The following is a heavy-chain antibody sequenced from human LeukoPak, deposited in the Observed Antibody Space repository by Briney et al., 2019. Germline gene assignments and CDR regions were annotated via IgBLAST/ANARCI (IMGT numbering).Heavy chain of an antibody. V-gene: IGHV3-7*01. CDR3: VYGGSYYVA. CDR1: GFIFSSYW. D-gene: IGHD1-26*01. J-gene: IGHJ5*02. CDR2: IKEDGSEK. Sequence: GGSLRFSCAASGFIFSSYWMSWVRQAPGKGLEWVANIKEDGSEKYYVDSVKGRFTISRDNAKNSLYLQMNSLRAEDTAVYYCVYGGSYYVAWGQGTLVTVSS.